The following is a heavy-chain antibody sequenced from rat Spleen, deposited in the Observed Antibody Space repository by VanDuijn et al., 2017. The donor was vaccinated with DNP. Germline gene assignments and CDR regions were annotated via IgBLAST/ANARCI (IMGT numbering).Heavy chain of an antibody. CDR2: ISYDGSST. D-gene: IGHD4-3*01. V-gene: IGHV5-20*01. CDR1: GFSFSDYY. Sequence: EVQLVESGGGLVQPGRSLKLSCAASGFSFSDYYMAWVRQAPTKGLEWVASISYDGSSTYYRDSVKGRFTISRDNAKSSLYLQMDSLRSEDTATYYCIRWNSGHFDYWGQGVMVTVSS. CDR3: IRWNSGHFDY. J-gene: IGHJ2*01.